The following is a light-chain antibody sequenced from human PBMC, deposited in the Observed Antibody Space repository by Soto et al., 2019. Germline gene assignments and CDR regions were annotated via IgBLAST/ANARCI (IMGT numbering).Light chain of an antibody. CDR3: SSYVGNNNLV. CDR2: EVN. V-gene: IGLV2-8*01. J-gene: IGLJ2*01. Sequence: QSVLTQPPSASGSPGQSVTISCTGTSSDVGAYNYVSWYQQHPGKAPKLMIYEVNKRPSGVPDRFSGSKSGNTASLTVSGLQAVDEADYYCSSYVGNNNLVFGGGTKLTVL. CDR1: SSDVGAYNY.